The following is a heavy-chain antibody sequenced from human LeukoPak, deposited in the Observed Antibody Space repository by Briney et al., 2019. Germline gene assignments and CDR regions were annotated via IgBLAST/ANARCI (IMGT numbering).Heavy chain of an antibody. CDR2: IRSKAYGWTT. CDR1: KFRSSSYW. J-gene: IGHJ3*02. D-gene: IGHD5-24*01. V-gene: IGHV3-49*03. Sequence: PGGSLRLSCAASKFRSSSYWMSWFRQAPGKGLEWVGFIRSKAYGWTTEYAASVKGRFTISRDDSKSIAYLQMNSLKTEDTAVYYCTRGRGWLQVALRGYDAFDIWGQGTMVTVSS. CDR3: TRGRGWLQVALRGYDAFDI.